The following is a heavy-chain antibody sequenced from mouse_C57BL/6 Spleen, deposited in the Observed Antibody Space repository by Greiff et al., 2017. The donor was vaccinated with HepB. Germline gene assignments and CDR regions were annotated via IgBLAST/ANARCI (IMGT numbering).Heavy chain of an antibody. V-gene: IGHV1-72*01. CDR2: IDPNSGGT. Sequence: VQLQQPGAELVKPGASVKLSCKASGYTFTSYWMHWVKQRPGRGLEWIGRIDPNSGGTKYNEKFKSKATLTVDKPSSTAYMQLSSLTSEDSAVYYCARLTITTVVATDWYFDVWGTGTTVTVSS. CDR1: GYTFTSYW. J-gene: IGHJ1*03. D-gene: IGHD1-1*01. CDR3: ARLTITTVVATDWYFDV.